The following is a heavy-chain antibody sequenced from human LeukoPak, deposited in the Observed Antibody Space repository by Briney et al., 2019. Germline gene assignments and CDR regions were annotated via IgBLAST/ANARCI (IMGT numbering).Heavy chain of an antibody. D-gene: IGHD3-22*01. CDR3: AREDYYDSGSSDY. V-gene: IGHV1-2*02. CDR1: GYTFTGYY. J-gene: IGHJ4*02. Sequence: VSVKVSCKASGYTFTGYYMHWVRQAPGQGLEWMGWINPNSGGTNYAQKFQGRVTITRNTSISTAYMELSSLRSEDTAIYYCAREDYYDSGSSDYWGQGTLVTVSS. CDR2: INPNSGGT.